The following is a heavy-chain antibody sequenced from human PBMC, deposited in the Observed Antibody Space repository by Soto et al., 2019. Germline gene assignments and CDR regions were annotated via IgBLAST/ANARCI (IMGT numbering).Heavy chain of an antibody. CDR2: ISAYNGNT. J-gene: IGHJ4*02. CDR1: GYTFTSYG. Sequence: GASVKVSCKASGYTFTSYGISWVRQAPGQGLERMGWISAYNGNTNYAQKLQGRVTMTTDTSTSTAYMELRSLRSDDTAVFYCARDLLDVVDTAMVHYFDYWGQGTLVTVSS. CDR3: ARDLLDVVDTAMVHYFDY. D-gene: IGHD5-18*01. V-gene: IGHV1-18*01.